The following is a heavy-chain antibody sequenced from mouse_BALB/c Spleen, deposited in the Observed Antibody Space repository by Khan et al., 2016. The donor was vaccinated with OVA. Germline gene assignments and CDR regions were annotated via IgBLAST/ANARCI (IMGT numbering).Heavy chain of an antibody. D-gene: IGHD2-2*01. CDR1: GFTFSNYA. V-gene: IGHV5-9-3*01. CDR2: ISTGGHYT. CDR3: ARSLVDYHAMDY. J-gene: IGHJ4*01. Sequence: EVELVESGGGLVKPGGSLKLSCSASGFTFSNYAMSWVRQTPEKRLECVATISTGGHYTFYPDSVKGRFTITRDNAKNTMYLLMSSLRSEDTAMYYCARSLVDYHAMDYWGQGTSVTVSS.